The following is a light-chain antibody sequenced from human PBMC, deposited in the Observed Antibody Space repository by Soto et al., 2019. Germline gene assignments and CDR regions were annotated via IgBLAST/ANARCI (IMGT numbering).Light chain of an antibody. CDR2: GAS. J-gene: IGKJ4*01. CDR3: QQYGNSPLT. V-gene: IGKV3-20*01. CDR1: QSVSSSY. Sequence: IVVTQSPATLSVSPGERATLSCRASQSVSSSYLAWYKQKPGQAPRLLISGASRRATGTPDRFSGSGSGTDLTITIGRLEPDDFAVDEGQQYGNSPLTFGGGTKVDI.